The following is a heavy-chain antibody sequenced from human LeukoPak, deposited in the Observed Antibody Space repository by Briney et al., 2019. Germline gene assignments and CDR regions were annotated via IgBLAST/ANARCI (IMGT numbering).Heavy chain of an antibody. J-gene: IGHJ6*02. CDR2: INHSGST. V-gene: IGHV4-34*01. D-gene: IGHD2-15*01. CDR3: ARGRLVLYYGMDV. Sequence: SETLSLTCAVYGGSFSGYYWSWIRQPPGKGLEWIGEINHSGSTNYNPSLKSRVTISVDTSKNQFSLKLSPVTAADTAVYYCARGRLVLYYGMDVWGQGTTVTVSS. CDR1: GGSFSGYY.